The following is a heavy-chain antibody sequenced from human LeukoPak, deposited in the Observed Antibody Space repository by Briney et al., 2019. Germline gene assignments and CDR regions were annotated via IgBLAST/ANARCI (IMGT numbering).Heavy chain of an antibody. Sequence: GGSLRLSCAASGFTFSDYGMSWVRQAPGKGLEWVSAISTSGDSTFYADSVKGRFTISRDNSKNTLFLQMNSLRAEDTAVFYCTTSPSFDSSSYALNYWGQGTPVTVSS. D-gene: IGHD6-13*01. J-gene: IGHJ4*02. V-gene: IGHV3-23*01. CDR1: GFTFSDYG. CDR2: ISTSGDST. CDR3: TTSPSFDSSSYALNY.